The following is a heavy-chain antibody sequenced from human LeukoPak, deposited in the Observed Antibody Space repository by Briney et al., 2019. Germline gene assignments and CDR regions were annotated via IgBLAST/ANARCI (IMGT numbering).Heavy chain of an antibody. D-gene: IGHD3-22*01. CDR3: ARRITMIVGGTDV. V-gene: IGHV1-69*13. CDR2: IIPIFGTA. CDR1: GGTFSSYA. Sequence: GASVKVSCKASGGTFSSYAISWVRQAPGQGLEWMGGIIPIFGTANYAQKFQGRVTITADESTSTAYMELSSLRSEDTAVYYCARRITMIVGGTDVWGQGTTVTVSS. J-gene: IGHJ6*02.